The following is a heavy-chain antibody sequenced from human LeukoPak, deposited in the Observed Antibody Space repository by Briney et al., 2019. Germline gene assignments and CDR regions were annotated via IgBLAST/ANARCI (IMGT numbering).Heavy chain of an antibody. CDR1: GFTFSSYA. Sequence: QPGGSLRLSCAASGFTFSSYAMHWVRQAPGKGLEWVAVISYDGSNKYYADSVKGRFTISRDNSKNTLYLQMNSLRAEDTAVYYCAKGDDYVWGSYRSNFDYWGQGTLVTVSS. CDR3: AKGDDYVWGSYRSNFDY. D-gene: IGHD3-16*02. CDR2: ISYDGSNK. J-gene: IGHJ4*02. V-gene: IGHV3-30-3*01.